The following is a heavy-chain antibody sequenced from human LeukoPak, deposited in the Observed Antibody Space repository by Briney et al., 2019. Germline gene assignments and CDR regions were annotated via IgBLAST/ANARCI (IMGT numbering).Heavy chain of an antibody. V-gene: IGHV3-23*01. J-gene: IGHJ4*02. CDR2: ISGSGGST. D-gene: IGHD2-15*01. CDR3: ANGPLDIVVVVAAPSDC. Sequence: GGSLRLSCAASGFTFSSYAMSWVRQAPGKGLEWVSAISGSGGSTYRADSVKGRFTISRDNSKNTLYLQMNSLRAEDTAVYYCANGPLDIVVVVAAPSDCWGQGTLVTVSS. CDR1: GFTFSSYA.